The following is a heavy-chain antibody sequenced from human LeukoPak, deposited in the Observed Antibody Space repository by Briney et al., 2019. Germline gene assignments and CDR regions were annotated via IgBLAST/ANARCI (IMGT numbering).Heavy chain of an antibody. V-gene: IGHV4-59*08. CDR1: GGSISSYY. CDR3: ARHFGGIAARPRGYWFDP. Sequence: SETLSLTCTVSGGSISSYYWSWIRQPPGKGLEWIGYIYYSGSTNYNPSLKSRVTISVDTSKNQFSLKLSSVTAADTAVYYCARHFGGIAARPRGYWFDPWGQGTLVTVSS. J-gene: IGHJ5*02. CDR2: IYYSGST. D-gene: IGHD6-6*01.